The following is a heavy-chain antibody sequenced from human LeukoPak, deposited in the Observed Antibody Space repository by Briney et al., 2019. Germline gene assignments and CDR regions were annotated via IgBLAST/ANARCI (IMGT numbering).Heavy chain of an antibody. CDR1: GYTFTSYG. V-gene: IGHV1-18*01. J-gene: IGHJ4*02. CDR3: ARVRRGSGSYKFDS. CDR2: ISPYNDDT. Sequence: ASVKVSCKASGYTFTSYGINWVRQAPGQGLEWMGWISPYNDDTNYAQKFQGRVTMTTDTSTTTAYMELRSLRSDDTAVYYCARVRRGSGSYKFDSWGQGTLVTVSS. D-gene: IGHD3-10*01.